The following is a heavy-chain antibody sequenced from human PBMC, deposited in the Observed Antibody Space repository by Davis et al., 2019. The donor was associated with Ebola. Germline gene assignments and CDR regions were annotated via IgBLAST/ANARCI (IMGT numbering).Heavy chain of an antibody. J-gene: IGHJ4*02. Sequence: ESLKISCAASGFIFSSYFMSWVRQAPGKGLEWVSSISSSSSYIYYADSVKGRFTISRDNSKNAVYLQMNSLRVEDTAVYYCARGPEDYYFDYWGQGTLVTVSS. CDR3: ARGPEDYYFDY. V-gene: IGHV3-21*04. D-gene: IGHD4/OR15-4a*01. CDR1: GFIFSSYF. CDR2: ISSSSSYI.